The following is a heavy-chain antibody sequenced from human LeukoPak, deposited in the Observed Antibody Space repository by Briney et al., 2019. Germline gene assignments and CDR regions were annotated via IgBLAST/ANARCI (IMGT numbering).Heavy chain of an antibody. CDR1: XXTXSSYW. V-gene: IGHV3-7*01. J-gene: IGHJ3*02. D-gene: IGHD2-2*01. Sequence: SXXTXSSYWXSWVRQAPGKGLEWVANIKQDGSEKYYVDSVKGRFTISRDNAKNPLYLQMNSLRAEDTAVYYCASVPAADDAFDIWGQGTMVTVSS. CDR3: ASVPAADDAFDI. CDR2: IKQDGSEK.